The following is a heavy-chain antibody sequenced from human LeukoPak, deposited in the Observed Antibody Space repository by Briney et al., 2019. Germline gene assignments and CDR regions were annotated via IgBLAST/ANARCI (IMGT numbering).Heavy chain of an antibody. J-gene: IGHJ4*02. CDR1: GFVVSSNY. CDR2: IHNDGNT. V-gene: IGHV3-53*01. Sequence: GGSLRLSCAASGFVVSSNYMNWVRQAPGKGLEWVSFIHNDGNTFYADSVKGRFTISKDNSKDTLYLQMNGLRAEDTAVYFCAKQSAGSAAWYSLHYDFWGQGTLVTVSS. D-gene: IGHD6-13*01. CDR3: AKQSAGSAAWYSLHYDF.